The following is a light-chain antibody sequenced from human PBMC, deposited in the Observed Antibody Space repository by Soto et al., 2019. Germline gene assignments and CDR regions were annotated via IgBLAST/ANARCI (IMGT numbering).Light chain of an antibody. V-gene: IGLV1-40*01. J-gene: IGLJ2*01. CDR3: QSYDSSLSGVV. CDR1: SSNIGAGYD. Sequence: QSVLTQPPSVSGAPGQRVTISCTGSSSNIGAGYDVHWYQQFPGTAPKLLIYGNSNRPSGVPDRFSGSKSGTSASLAITGLQAEYEADYYCQSYDSSLSGVVFGGGTTLTVL. CDR2: GNS.